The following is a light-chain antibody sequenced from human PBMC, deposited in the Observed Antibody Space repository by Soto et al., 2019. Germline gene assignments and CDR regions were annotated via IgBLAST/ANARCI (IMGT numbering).Light chain of an antibody. J-gene: IGKJ1*01. CDR3: QQYNSYWT. CDR1: QSISNW. V-gene: IGKV1-5*01. CDR2: DAS. Sequence: DIQMTQSPSTLSASVGDRVTITCRASQSISNWLAWYQQKPGKAPKLLIHDASSLESGVPSRFSGSGSGTEFTLTISSLQPDDFATYYCQQYNSYWTFGQGTMVDI.